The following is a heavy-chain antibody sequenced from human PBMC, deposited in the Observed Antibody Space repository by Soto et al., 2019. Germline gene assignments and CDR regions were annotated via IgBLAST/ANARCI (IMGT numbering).Heavy chain of an antibody. CDR3: ARLVVVATVANV. J-gene: IGHJ4*02. V-gene: IGHV4-39*02. D-gene: IGHD5-12*01. CDR2: IFYTGTT. CDR1: GGSINYNSYH. Sequence: QLQLQESGPGLVKPSETLSLTCSVSGGSINYNSYHWGWIRQPPGQGLEWIGSIFYTGTTFYNPSLESRVTMSVDTSKNSFSLHLPSVTAADTTVYLCARLVVVATVANVWGQGTLVTVSS.